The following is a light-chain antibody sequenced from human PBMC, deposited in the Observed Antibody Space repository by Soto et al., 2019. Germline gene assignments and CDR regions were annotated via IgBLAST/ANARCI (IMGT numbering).Light chain of an antibody. J-gene: IGKJ4*01. CDR3: QQRSNWLLT. CDR2: DAF. Sequence: EIVLTQSPATLSLSPGERATLSCRASQSVSSYLAWYQQKPGQAPRLLIYDAFNRATGIPARFSGSGSGTDFTLTITSLEPEDFAVYFCQQRSNWLLTFGGGTKVDIK. V-gene: IGKV3-11*01. CDR1: QSVSSY.